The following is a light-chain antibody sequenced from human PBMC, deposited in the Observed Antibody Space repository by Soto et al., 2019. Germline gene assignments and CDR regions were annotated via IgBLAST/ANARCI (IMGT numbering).Light chain of an antibody. V-gene: IGLV2-8*01. Sequence: QSVLTQPPSASGSPGQSVTISCTGTSSDVGDYNYVSWYQQHPGKAPKLMIYEVSKRPSGVPDRFSGSKSGNTASLTVSGLQAEDEADYCCTSYAGSNNFVFRAGTKLTVL. J-gene: IGLJ1*01. CDR3: TSYAGSNNFV. CDR1: SSDVGDYNY. CDR2: EVS.